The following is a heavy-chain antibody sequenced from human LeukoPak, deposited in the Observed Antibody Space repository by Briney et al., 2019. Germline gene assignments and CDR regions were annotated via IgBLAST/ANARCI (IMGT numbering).Heavy chain of an antibody. CDR3: ARNRPRYDIFTGYYKPDWYFDL. CDR1: GRSFSGYY. D-gene: IGHD3-9*01. Sequence: SETLSLTCAVYGRSFSGYYWSWIRQPPGKGLEWIGEINHSGSTNYNPSLKSRVTISVDTSKNQFSLKLSSVTAADTAVYYCARNRPRYDIFTGYYKPDWYFDLWGRGTLVTVSS. CDR2: INHSGST. J-gene: IGHJ2*01. V-gene: IGHV4-34*01.